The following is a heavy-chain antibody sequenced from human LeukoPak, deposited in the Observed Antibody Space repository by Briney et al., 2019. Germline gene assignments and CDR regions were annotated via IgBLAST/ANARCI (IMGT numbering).Heavy chain of an antibody. J-gene: IGHJ4*02. CDR1: GGPISSGGFY. CDR2: IYYSGTT. Sequence: SETLSLTCTVSGGPISSGGFYWSWIRQHPGKGLEWLGYIYYSGTTYYNPSPKSRVTISVDTSKNQFSLKLSSVTAADTAVYYCARSHPDYYDSSGYLFEYWGQGTLVTVSS. CDR3: ARSHPDYYDSSGYLFEY. V-gene: IGHV4-39*01. D-gene: IGHD3-22*01.